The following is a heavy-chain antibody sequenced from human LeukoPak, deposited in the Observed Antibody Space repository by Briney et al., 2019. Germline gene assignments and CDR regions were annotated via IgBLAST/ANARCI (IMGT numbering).Heavy chain of an antibody. CDR2: IRYDGSNK. CDR1: GFTVSSIY. J-gene: IGHJ6*03. V-gene: IGHV3-30*02. Sequence: GGSLRLSCVASGFTVSSIYMSWVRQAPGKGLEWVAFIRYDGSNKYYADSVKGRFTISRDNSKNTLYLQMKSLRAEDTAVYYCAKGGGYEAQYYYYYLDVWGKGTTVTISS. CDR3: AKGGGYEAQYYYYYLDV. D-gene: IGHD5-12*01.